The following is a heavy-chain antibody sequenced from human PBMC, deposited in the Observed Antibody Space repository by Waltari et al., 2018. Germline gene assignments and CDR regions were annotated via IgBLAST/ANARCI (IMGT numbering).Heavy chain of an antibody. V-gene: IGHV1-2*02. CDR2: INPKNGDT. Sequence: QVQLVQSGTEVKKPGASVKVSCQASGYSLPDYHLPWVRQTPGQGLEWLGWINPKNGDTSYAHNFLGRVTMTRDTSINTVYMDLSGLRSDDTAVFYCARDPGPIVGAPDYWGQGTLVTVSS. D-gene: IGHD1-26*01. CDR3: ARDPGPIVGAPDY. J-gene: IGHJ4*02. CDR1: GYSLPDYH.